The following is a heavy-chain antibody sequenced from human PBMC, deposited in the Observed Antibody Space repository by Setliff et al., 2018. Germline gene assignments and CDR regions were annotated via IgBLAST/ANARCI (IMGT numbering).Heavy chain of an antibody. V-gene: IGHV4-39*07. Sequence: PSETLSLTCTVSGGSISSRSYYWGWIRQPPGKGLEWIGSIYHSGSSYYNPSLRSRVTISVDTSKNQFSLILKAVTAADTAVYYCARDRTAYTYGLDVWGQGTTVTVSS. CDR2: IYHSGSS. CDR1: GGSISSRSYY. CDR3: ARDRTAYTYGLDV. D-gene: IGHD3-16*01. J-gene: IGHJ6*02.